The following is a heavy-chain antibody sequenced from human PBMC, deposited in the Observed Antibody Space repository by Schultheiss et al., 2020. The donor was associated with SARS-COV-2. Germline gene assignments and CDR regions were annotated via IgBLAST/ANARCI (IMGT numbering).Heavy chain of an antibody. CDR2: IYYSGST. J-gene: IGHJ6*02. V-gene: IGHV4-59*12. CDR1: GGSISSYY. D-gene: IGHD2-8*01. CDR3: ARDTSSMGMDV. Sequence: SETLSLTCTVSGGSISSYYWSWIRQPPGKGLEWIGYIYYSGSTYYNPSLKSRVTMSVDTSKNQFSLRLTSVTAADTAVYYCARDTSSMGMDVWGQGTTVTVSS.